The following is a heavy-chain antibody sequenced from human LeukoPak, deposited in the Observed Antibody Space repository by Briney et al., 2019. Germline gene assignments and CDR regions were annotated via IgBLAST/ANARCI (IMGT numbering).Heavy chain of an antibody. D-gene: IGHD2-21*01. CDR2: INAGNGNT. V-gene: IGHV1-3*01. J-gene: IGHJ4*02. CDR1: GYTFTSYA. Sequence: GASVKVSCTASGYTFTSYAMHWMRQAPGQRLEWMGWINAGNGNTKYSQKFQGRVTITRDTSASTAYMELSSLRSEDTAVYYCARPQDGDCFDYWGQGTLVTVSS. CDR3: ARPQDGDCFDY.